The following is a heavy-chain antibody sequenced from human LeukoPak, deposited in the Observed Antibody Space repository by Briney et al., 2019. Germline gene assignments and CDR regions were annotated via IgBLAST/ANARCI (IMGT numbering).Heavy chain of an antibody. CDR2: IKSKSDGGTA. J-gene: IGHJ6*02. Sequence: GSLRLSCAASGFTFSDAWMSWVRQGPGKGLEWVGRIKSKSDGGTADYGAPMKGRFTISRDDPKDTLYLQMNSLKTEDTAVYYCATDRKWLRDHYYYYGMDVWGQGTTVTVSS. D-gene: IGHD5-12*01. V-gene: IGHV3-15*01. CDR1: GFTFSDAW. CDR3: ATDRKWLRDHYYYYGMDV.